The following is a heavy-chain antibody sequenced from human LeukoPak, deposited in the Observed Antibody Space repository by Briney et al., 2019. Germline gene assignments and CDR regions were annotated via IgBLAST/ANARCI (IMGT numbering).Heavy chain of an antibody. V-gene: IGHV3-7*04. Sequence: TGGSLRLSCAASGFTFSTYWMSWVRQAPGKGLEWVADIKQDGSEKYYVDSVKGRFTISRDNAKSSLYLQMNSLRAEDTAVYYCARGAHYGSTWYYFDYWGLGTLVSVSS. D-gene: IGHD6-13*01. CDR2: IKQDGSEK. CDR3: ARGAHYGSTWYYFDY. J-gene: IGHJ4*02. CDR1: GFTFSTYW.